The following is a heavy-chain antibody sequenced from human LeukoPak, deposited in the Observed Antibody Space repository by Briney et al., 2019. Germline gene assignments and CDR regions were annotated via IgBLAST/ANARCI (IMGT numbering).Heavy chain of an antibody. CDR1: GFTVSSNY. CDR3: ARVSNTAMAANFDY. D-gene: IGHD5-18*01. CDR2: IYSGGST. J-gene: IGHJ4*02. V-gene: IGHV3-53*05. Sequence: GGSLRLSCAASGFTVSSNYMSWVRQAPGKGLEWVSVIYSGGSTYYADSVKGRFTISRDNSKNTLCLQMNSLRAEDTAVYYCARVSNTAMAANFDYWGQGTLVTVSS.